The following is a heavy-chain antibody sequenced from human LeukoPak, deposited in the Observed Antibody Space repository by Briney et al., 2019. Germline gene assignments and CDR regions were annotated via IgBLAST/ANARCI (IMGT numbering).Heavy chain of an antibody. D-gene: IGHD2-15*01. CDR2: INPNSGGT. CDR1: GYTFTGYY. CDR3: ARDSELPANFDY. V-gene: IGHV1-2*02. Sequence: ASVTVSCKASGYTFTGYYMHWVRQAPGQGLEWMGWINPNSGGTNYAQQFQGRVTITRDTSISTAYMELSRLRSDDTAVYYCARDSELPANFDYWGQGTLVTVSS. J-gene: IGHJ4*02.